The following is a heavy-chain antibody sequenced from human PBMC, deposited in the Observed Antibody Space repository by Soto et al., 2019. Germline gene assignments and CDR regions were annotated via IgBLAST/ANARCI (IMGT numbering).Heavy chain of an antibody. J-gene: IGHJ6*03. V-gene: IGHV4-34*01. CDR2: INHSGST. CDR1: GGSFSGYY. Sequence: SETLSLTCAVYGGSFSGYYWSWIRQPPGKGLEWIGEINHSGSTNYNPSLKSRVTISVDTSKNQFSLKLSSVTAADTAVYYCAREWGGGRKGGYYYMDGWGKGTTVTVA. D-gene: IGHD1-26*01. CDR3: AREWGGGRKGGYYYMDG.